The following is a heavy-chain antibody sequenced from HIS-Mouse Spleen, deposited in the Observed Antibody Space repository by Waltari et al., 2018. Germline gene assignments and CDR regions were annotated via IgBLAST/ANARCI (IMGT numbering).Heavy chain of an antibody. CDR1: GGSFSGYY. V-gene: IGHV4-34*01. CDR2: ISHSGST. CDR3: ARVGLYIVPYY. Sequence: QVQLQQWGAGLLKPSETLSLTCAVYGGSFSGYYWSWIRQPQGKGREWIGEISHSGSTNYNPSLKSRVTISGDPSKNQFSLTLSSVTAADTAVYYCARVGLYIVPYYWGQGTLVTVSS. J-gene: IGHJ4*02. D-gene: IGHD5-12*01.